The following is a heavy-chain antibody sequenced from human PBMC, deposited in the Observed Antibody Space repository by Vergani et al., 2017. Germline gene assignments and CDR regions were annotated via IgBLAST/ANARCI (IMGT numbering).Heavy chain of an antibody. J-gene: IGHJ6*03. Sequence: EVQLVESGGGLVQPGGSLRLSCAASGFTFSSYWMSWVRQAPGKGLEWVANIKQDGSEKYYVDSVKGRFTISRDNAKNSLYLQMNSLRAEDTAVYYCARDPSPYYYYYMDVGGKGTTVTVSS. CDR3: ARDPSPYYYYYMDV. CDR2: IKQDGSEK. V-gene: IGHV3-7*01. CDR1: GFTFSSYW.